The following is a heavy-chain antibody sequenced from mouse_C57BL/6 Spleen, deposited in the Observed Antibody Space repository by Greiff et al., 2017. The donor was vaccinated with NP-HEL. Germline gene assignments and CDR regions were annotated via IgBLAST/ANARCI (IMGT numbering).Heavy chain of an antibody. J-gene: IGHJ2*01. CDR2: IDPSDSET. CDR3: ARGLYYSFYYFDY. D-gene: IGHD2-12*01. CDR1: GYTFTSYW. Sequence: QVQLQQPGAELVRPGSSVKLSCKASGYTFTSYWMHWVKQRPIQGLEWIGNIDPSDSETHYNQKFKDKATLTVDKSSSTAYMQLSSLTSEDSAVYYCARGLYYSFYYFDYWGQGTTLTVSS. V-gene: IGHV1-52*01.